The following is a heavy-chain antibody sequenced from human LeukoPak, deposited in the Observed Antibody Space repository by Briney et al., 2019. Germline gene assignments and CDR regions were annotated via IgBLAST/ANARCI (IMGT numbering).Heavy chain of an antibody. Sequence: ASVKVSCKVSGYTLTELSMHWVRQAPGKGLEWMGGFDPEDGETIYAQKFQGRVTMTEDTSTDTAYMELSSLRSEDTAVYYCATALPSHIVGATQAAEYFRHWGQGTLVTVSS. CDR2: FDPEDGET. CDR1: GYTLTELS. V-gene: IGHV1-24*01. J-gene: IGHJ1*01. D-gene: IGHD1-26*01. CDR3: ATALPSHIVGATQAAEYFRH.